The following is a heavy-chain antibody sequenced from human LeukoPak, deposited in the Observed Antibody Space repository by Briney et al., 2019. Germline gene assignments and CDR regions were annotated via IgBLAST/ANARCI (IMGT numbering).Heavy chain of an antibody. J-gene: IGHJ4*02. CDR2: ISSSGSTI. V-gene: IGHV3-11*04. CDR3: AGESGRYKLGQFDY. CDR1: GFTFSDYY. Sequence: GGSLRLSCAASGFTFSDYYMSWIRQAPGKGLEWVSYISSSGSTIYYADSVKGRFTISRDNAKNSLYLQMNSLRPEDTAVYYCAGESGRYKLGQFDYWGRGTLVTVSS. D-gene: IGHD1-26*01.